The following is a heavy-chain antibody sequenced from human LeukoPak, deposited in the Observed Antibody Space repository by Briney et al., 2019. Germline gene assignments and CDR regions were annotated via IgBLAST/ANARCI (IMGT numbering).Heavy chain of an antibody. CDR3: ARELYDSSGYYFGRALF. D-gene: IGHD3-22*01. Sequence: GASVKVSCKASGGTFSSYSISWVRQAPGQGLEWMGGIIPIFGTANYAQKFQGRVTITADKSTSTAYMELSNLRSEDTAVYFCARELYDSSGYYFGRALFWGQGTLVTVSS. CDR1: GGTFSSYS. V-gene: IGHV1-69*06. CDR2: IIPIFGTA. J-gene: IGHJ4*02.